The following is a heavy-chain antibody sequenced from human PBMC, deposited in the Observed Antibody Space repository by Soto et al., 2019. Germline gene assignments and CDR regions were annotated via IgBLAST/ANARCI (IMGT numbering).Heavy chain of an antibody. V-gene: IGHV4-39*01. CDR3: AIQGITGSYYDAFES. CDR2: IKYSGTT. CDR1: GGSISSSRCH. Sequence: SETLSFTCTVSGGSISSSRCHWGGIRHPPGKGLEWIASIKYSGTTFYNPSLKSRVTLSVDTSKNQFALKLSSVTAAETAVYYCAIQGITGSYYDAFESWGQGTMVTVAS. D-gene: IGHD1-26*01. J-gene: IGHJ3*02.